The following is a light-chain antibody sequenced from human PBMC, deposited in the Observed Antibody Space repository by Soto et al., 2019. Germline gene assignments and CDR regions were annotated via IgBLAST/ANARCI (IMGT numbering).Light chain of an antibody. CDR1: SANIGTGYD. V-gene: IGLV1-40*01. CDR3: QSYDSGLSTYV. CDR2: GNN. Sequence: QSVLTQPPSVSGAPGQRVTISCTGGSANIGTGYDVRCYQQVPGTAPKLRIYGNNNRPSGIPDRFSGSKSDTSASLAIAGLQAEDEADYYCQSYDSGLSTYVFGTGTKVTVL. J-gene: IGLJ1*01.